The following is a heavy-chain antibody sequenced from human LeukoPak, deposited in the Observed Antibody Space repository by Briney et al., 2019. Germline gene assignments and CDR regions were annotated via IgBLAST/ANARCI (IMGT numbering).Heavy chain of an antibody. V-gene: IGHV3-23*01. CDR3: AKGDDVDTAMGGSN. CDR2: ISGSGGST. Sequence: GGSLRLSCAASGFTFSSYVMSWVRQAPGKGLEWVSAISGSGGSTYYADSVKGRFTISRDNSKNALYLQMNSLRAEDTAVNYCAKGDDVDTAMGGSNWGQGTLVTVSS. J-gene: IGHJ4*02. CDR1: GFTFSSYV. D-gene: IGHD5-18*01.